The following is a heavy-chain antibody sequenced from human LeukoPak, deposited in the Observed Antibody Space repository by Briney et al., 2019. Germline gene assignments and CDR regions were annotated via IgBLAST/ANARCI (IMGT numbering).Heavy chain of an antibody. CDR2: IYHSGST. Sequence: SETLSLTCAVSGGSISSGGYSWSWIRQPPGNGLEWIGYIYHSGSTYYNPSLKSRVTISVDRSKNQFSLKLSSVTAADTAVYYCARDLGGMIDVFDIWGQGTMVTVSS. CDR1: GGSISSGGYS. CDR3: ARDLGGMIDVFDI. J-gene: IGHJ3*02. D-gene: IGHD3-16*01. V-gene: IGHV4-30-2*01.